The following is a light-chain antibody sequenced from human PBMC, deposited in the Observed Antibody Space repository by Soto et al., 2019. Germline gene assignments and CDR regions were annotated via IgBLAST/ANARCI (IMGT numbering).Light chain of an antibody. CDR3: QQSDSPPYN. CDR1: QRIGGN. Sequence: EIVMTQSPATLSVSPGERATLSCRATQRIGGNLAWYQQKPGQAPRLLIFGASTRATGVPARFSGSGSGTQFTLTISSLQPEDSATYYCQQSDSPPYNFGQGTKLEIK. CDR2: GAS. V-gene: IGKV3-15*01. J-gene: IGKJ2*01.